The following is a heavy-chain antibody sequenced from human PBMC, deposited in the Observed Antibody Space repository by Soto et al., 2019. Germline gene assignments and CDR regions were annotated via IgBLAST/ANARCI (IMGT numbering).Heavy chain of an antibody. D-gene: IGHD3-10*01. CDR1: GYSFTSYC. V-gene: IGHV5-51*01. Sequence: GESLKISCKGSGYSFTSYCIGCLRQMPGKGLEGMGISYAGDSDTRYSPSFQGQGTIAGDKSTSTAYLQWSSLKAPDTAMYYCARLFGGASLMRTGALDIWGQGTMVAVSS. J-gene: IGHJ3*02. CDR2: SYAGDSDT. CDR3: ARLFGGASLMRTGALDI.